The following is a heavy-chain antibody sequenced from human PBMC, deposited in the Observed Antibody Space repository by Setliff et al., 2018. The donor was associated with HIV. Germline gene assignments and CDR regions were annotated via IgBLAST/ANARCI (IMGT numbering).Heavy chain of an antibody. CDR1: VGSISSTNW. Sequence: SETLSLTCAVSVGSISSTNWWTWVRQPPGKGLEWIGEIYHSGTTKYNPSLESRVTMSIDTSKNQFSLKLSSVTAADTAVHYCARDNSYYYGYYKDHAFDLWGQGTMVTVSS. V-gene: IGHV4-4*02. D-gene: IGHD3-10*01. J-gene: IGHJ3*01. CDR2: IYHSGTT. CDR3: ARDNSYYYGYYKDHAFDL.